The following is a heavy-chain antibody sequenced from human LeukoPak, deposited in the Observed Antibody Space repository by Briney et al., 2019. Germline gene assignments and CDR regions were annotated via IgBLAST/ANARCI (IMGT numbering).Heavy chain of an antibody. CDR1: GGSISSGGYY. D-gene: IGHD3-22*01. CDR3: ARASYYYDSSGYYYFDY. Sequence: SQTLSLTCTVSGGSISSGGYYWSWIRQHPGKGLEWIGYIYYSGSTYYNPSLKSRVTISVDTSKNQFSLKLSSVTAADTAVYYCARASYYYDSSGYYYFDYWGQGTLVTVSS. CDR2: IYYSGST. J-gene: IGHJ4*02. V-gene: IGHV4-31*03.